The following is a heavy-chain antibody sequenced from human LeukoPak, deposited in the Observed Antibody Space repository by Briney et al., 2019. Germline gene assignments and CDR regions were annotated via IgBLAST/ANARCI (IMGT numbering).Heavy chain of an antibody. CDR2: IYNSGST. Sequence: SETLSLTCTVSGGSVSSYYWSWLRQPAGEGLEWIGRIYNSGSTNYNPSLKSRVTVSVDTSKNQFSLKLSSVTAADTAVYYCARGIVVVPAAGSDAFDIWGQGTVVTVSS. J-gene: IGHJ3*02. D-gene: IGHD2-2*01. V-gene: IGHV4-4*07. CDR1: GGSVSSYY. CDR3: ARGIVVVPAAGSDAFDI.